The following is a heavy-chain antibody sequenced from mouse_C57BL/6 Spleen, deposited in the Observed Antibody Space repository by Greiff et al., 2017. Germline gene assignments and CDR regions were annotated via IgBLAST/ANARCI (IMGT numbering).Heavy chain of an antibody. CDR1: GFTFSDYG. J-gene: IGHJ4*01. CDR2: ISSGSSTI. V-gene: IGHV5-17*01. Sequence: EVMLVESGGGLVKPGGSLKLSCAASGFTFSDYGMHWVRQAPEKGLEWVAYISSGSSTIYYADTVKGRFTISRDNAKNTLFLQMTSLRSEDTAMYYCAREETVVAYYAMDYWGQGTSVTVSS. CDR3: AREETVVAYYAMDY. D-gene: IGHD1-1*01.